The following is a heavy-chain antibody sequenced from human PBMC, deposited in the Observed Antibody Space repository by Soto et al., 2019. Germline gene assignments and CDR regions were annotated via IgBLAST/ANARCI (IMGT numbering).Heavy chain of an antibody. CDR3: ARGDYSDSSGLYFDY. CDR1: GGSISSHY. V-gene: IGHV4-59*11. Sequence: QVQLQESGPGLVKPSETLSLICTVSGGSISSHYWSWIRQPPGKGLEWIRYVYYSGSTNYNPSLKSRVTISVDTSKNQFSLKLSSVTAADTAVYHCARGDYSDSSGLYFDYWGQGTLVTVSS. D-gene: IGHD3-22*01. CDR2: VYYSGST. J-gene: IGHJ4*02.